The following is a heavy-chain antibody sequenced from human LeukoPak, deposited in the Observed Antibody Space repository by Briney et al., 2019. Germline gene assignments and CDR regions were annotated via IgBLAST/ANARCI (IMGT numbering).Heavy chain of an antibody. Sequence: QPGGSLRLSCAASGFTVSSYWMSWVRQAPGKGLEWVANIKQDGSEKYYVDSVKGRFTISRDNAKNSLYLQMNSLRAEDTAVYYCARGLRYFDWSHWGQGTLVTVSS. CDR1: GFTVSSYW. V-gene: IGHV3-7*04. CDR2: IKQDGSEK. CDR3: ARGLRYFDWSH. J-gene: IGHJ1*01. D-gene: IGHD3-9*01.